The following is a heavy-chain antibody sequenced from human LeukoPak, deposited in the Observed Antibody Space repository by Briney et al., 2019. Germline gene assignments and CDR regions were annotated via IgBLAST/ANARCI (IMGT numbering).Heavy chain of an antibody. Sequence: ASVKVSCKASGYSFTSNGMNWVRQAPGQGLEWMGWINPNSGGTNYAQKFQGRVTMTRDTSISTAYMELSRLRSDDTAVYYCARDRVVVTAIRPNWFDPWGQGTLVTVSS. CDR1: GYSFTSNG. CDR2: INPNSGGT. V-gene: IGHV1-2*02. D-gene: IGHD2-21*02. J-gene: IGHJ5*02. CDR3: ARDRVVVTAIRPNWFDP.